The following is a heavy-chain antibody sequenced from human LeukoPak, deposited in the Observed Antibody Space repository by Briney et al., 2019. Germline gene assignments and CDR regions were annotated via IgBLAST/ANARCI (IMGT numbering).Heavy chain of an antibody. V-gene: IGHV1-18*01. CDR2: ISAYNGNT. D-gene: IGHD4-17*01. J-gene: IGHJ3*02. CDR1: GYTFTSYG. CDR3: ARDGNGARNDAFDI. Sequence: ASVKVSCKASGYTFTSYGISWVRQAPGQGLEWMGWISAYNGNTNYAQKLQGRVTMTRDTSISTAYMELSRLRSDDTAVYYCARDGNGARNDAFDIWGQGTMVTVSS.